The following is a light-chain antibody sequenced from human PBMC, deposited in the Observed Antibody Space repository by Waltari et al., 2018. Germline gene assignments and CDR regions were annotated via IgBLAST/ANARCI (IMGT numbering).Light chain of an antibody. CDR1: QSVSSSY. CDR2: GAS. CDR3: QQYGSSSWT. V-gene: IGKV3-20*01. Sequence: ESGLTQSPGTRAWSPGERATLSCRASQSVSSSYLAWYQQHPGQAPRLLIYGASSRATGIPDRFSGSGSGTDFTLTISRLEPEDFAVYYCQQYGSSSWTFGQGTKVEIK. J-gene: IGKJ1*01.